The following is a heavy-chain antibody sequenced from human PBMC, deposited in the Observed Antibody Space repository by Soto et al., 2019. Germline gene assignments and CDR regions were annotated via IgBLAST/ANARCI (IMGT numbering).Heavy chain of an antibody. CDR2: IFHTGSA. J-gene: IGHJ4*02. V-gene: IGHV4-59*08. D-gene: IGHD6-19*01. CDR1: GDSISSYY. Sequence: SETLSLTCTVSGDSISSYYWSWIRQPPGKGLEWIGYIFHTGSANYNPSLKSRVTISIDTSKNQFSLRLSSVTAADTAVYYCARQPYTSGAYYFDYWGQGTPITVSS. CDR3: ARQPYTSGAYYFDY.